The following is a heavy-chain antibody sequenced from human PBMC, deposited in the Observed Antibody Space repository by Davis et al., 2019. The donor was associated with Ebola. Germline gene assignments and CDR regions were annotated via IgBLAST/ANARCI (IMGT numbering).Heavy chain of an antibody. CDR3: VRISLPAGGPFDI. Sequence: GGSLRLSCAASGFTFSSYAMHWVRQAPGKGLEYVSAISSNGGSTYYANSVKGRFTISRDNSKNTLYLQMGSLRAEDMAVYYCVRISLPAGGPFDIWGQGTMVTVSS. J-gene: IGHJ3*02. D-gene: IGHD3-10*01. CDR1: GFTFSSYA. CDR2: ISSNGGST. V-gene: IGHV3-64*01.